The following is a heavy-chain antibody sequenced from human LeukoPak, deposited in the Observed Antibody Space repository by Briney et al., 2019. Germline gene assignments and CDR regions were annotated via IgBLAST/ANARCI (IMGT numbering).Heavy chain of an antibody. D-gene: IGHD3-22*01. CDR2: ISGSGGST. CDR3: AKGPLMYHYDSSGHPDY. J-gene: IGHJ4*02. V-gene: IGHV3-23*01. Sequence: GGSLRLSCAASGFTFSSYAMSWVRQAPGKGLEWVSAISGSGGSTYYADSVKGRFTISRDNSKNTLYLQMNSLRAEDTAVYYCAKGPLMYHYDSSGHPDYWGQGTPATVSS. CDR1: GFTFSSYA.